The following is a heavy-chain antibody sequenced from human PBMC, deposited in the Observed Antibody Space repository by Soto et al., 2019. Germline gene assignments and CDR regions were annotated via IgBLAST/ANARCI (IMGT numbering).Heavy chain of an antibody. CDR2: SYPGDSDT. D-gene: IGHD2-15*01. CDR1: GYSFTSYW. V-gene: IGHV5-51*01. CDR3: ARNQYCSTGRCYPDY. Sequence: GESLKISCKGSGYSFTSYWIGWVSQIPGKGLEWMGLSYPGDSDTRYSPSFQGQVTMSADTSISAAYLQWSSLKASDTAMYYCARNQYCSTGRCYPDYWGPGTLATVSS. J-gene: IGHJ4*02.